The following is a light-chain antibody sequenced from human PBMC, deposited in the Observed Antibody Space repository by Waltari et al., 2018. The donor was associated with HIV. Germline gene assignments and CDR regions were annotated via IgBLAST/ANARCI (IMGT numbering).Light chain of an antibody. CDR3: QQYYSHPRT. Sequence: DIVLTQSPDSLTVSLGERATINCKASRSILFSTTNSNYLAWYQQKPGHPPKLLISWASGRRSGVPDRFSGAGSGTDFTLTITSLQAEDVAVYYCQQYYSHPRTFGQGTKLEI. J-gene: IGKJ2*01. V-gene: IGKV4-1*01. CDR1: RSILFSTTNSNY. CDR2: WAS.